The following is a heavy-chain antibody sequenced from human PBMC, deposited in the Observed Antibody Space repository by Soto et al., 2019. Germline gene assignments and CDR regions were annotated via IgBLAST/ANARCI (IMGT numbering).Heavy chain of an antibody. D-gene: IGHD2-2*01. CDR3: ARGLRYCSSTNCPNCFDP. Sequence: QITLKESGPTLVKPTQTLTLTCTFSGFSLSMSGVGVGWIRQPPGKALEWLPLIYWDDDKRYSPSLKSRLTITKDTSKNQVVLTMTNMDPVDTATYYCARGLRYCSSTNCPNCFDPWGQGTLVTVSS. J-gene: IGHJ5*02. V-gene: IGHV2-5*02. CDR1: GFSLSMSGVG. CDR2: IYWDDDK.